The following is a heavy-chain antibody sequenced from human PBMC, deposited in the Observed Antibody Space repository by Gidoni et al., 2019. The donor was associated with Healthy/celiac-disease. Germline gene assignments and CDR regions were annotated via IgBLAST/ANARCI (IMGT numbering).Heavy chain of an antibody. CDR2: ISSSSSTI. CDR1: GFTFSSYS. Sequence: EVQLVESGGGLVQPGGSLRLSCAASGFTFSSYSMNWVRQAPGKGLEWVSYISSSSSTIYYADSVKGRFTISRDNAKNSLYLQMNSLRDEDTAVYYCARILGEYDYSNYAVRGRFDYWGQGTLVTVSS. CDR3: ARILGEYDYSNYAVRGRFDY. J-gene: IGHJ4*02. V-gene: IGHV3-48*02. D-gene: IGHD4-4*01.